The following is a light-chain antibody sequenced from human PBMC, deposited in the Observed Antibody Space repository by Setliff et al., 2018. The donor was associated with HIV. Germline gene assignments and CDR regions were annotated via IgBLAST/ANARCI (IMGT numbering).Light chain of an antibody. V-gene: IGLV1-44*01. CDR3: AAWDDSLNGPV. CDR1: SSTFGSTT. CDR2: SNN. J-gene: IGLJ3*02. Sequence: QSVLTQTPSASGTPGQPVVMSCFGSSSTFGSTTVSWYQHLPGAAPKLLLYSNNQRPSGVSDRFSGSKSGASASLAISGLQFEDEGNYYCAAWDDSLNGPVFGDGTKVTVL.